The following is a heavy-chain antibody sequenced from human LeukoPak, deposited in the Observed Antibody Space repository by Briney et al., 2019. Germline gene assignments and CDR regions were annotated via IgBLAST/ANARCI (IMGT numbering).Heavy chain of an antibody. CDR1: GYPISRGYY. CDR3: AAEYYDILTGYYRVRAFDI. D-gene: IGHD3-9*01. CDR2: IYHSGST. J-gene: IGHJ3*02. V-gene: IGHV4-38-2*01. Sequence: SETLSLTCAVPGYPISRGYYWGWIRQPPGKGLEWIGSIYHSGSTYYNPSLKSRVTISVDTSQNQFSLKLSSVTAADTAVYYCAAEYYDILTGYYRVRAFDIWGEGTMVTVSS.